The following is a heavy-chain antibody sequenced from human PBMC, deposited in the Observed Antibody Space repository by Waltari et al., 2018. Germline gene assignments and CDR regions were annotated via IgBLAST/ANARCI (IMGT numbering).Heavy chain of an antibody. CDR2: IFPRDSDT. Sequence: EVQLVQSGTQVKKPGESLRISCKASGYSFSSYWIGWVRQMPGKGMGWMGSIFPRDSDTRYTPSSQGRVTISADKSTGTAYLQFSSLTASDTAMYFCARELIWPGELGPFDLWGQGTFVSVSS. J-gene: IGHJ3*01. V-gene: IGHV5-51*01. CDR3: ARELIWPGELGPFDL. CDR1: GYSFSSYW. D-gene: IGHD1-26*01.